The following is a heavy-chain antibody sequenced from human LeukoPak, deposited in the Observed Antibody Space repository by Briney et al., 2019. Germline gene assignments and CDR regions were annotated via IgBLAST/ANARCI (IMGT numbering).Heavy chain of an antibody. CDR3: ARPLRGQVPEGLDY. CDR2: ISFDGKYK. V-gene: IGHV3-30*04. J-gene: IGHJ4*02. CDR1: GFTFSTYA. Sequence: GGSLRLSCAVSGFTFSTYAMHWVRQAPGKGLEWLAVISFDGKYKFYADSVRGRFTISRDDSTNTLYLQMNSLRAEETAVYYCARPLRGQVPEGLDYWGQGTLVTVSS.